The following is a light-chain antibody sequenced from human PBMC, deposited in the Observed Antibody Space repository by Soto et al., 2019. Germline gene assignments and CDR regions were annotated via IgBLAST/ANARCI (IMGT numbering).Light chain of an antibody. CDR3: SSYTTSSTLEV. CDR1: SSDVGGYNY. Sequence: QSVLTQPASVSGSPGQSITISCTGTSSDVGGYNYVSWYQQHPGKAPKLMIYDVSNRPSGVSNRFSGSKSGNTASLTISWLQAEEEADYYCSSYTTSSTLEVFGTGTKLTVL. CDR2: DVS. V-gene: IGLV2-14*01. J-gene: IGLJ1*01.